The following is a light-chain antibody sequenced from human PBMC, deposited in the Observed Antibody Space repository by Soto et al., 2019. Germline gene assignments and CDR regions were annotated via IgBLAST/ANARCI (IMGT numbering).Light chain of an antibody. J-gene: IGKJ5*01. CDR3: QHYDHLPIT. CDR2: DAS. V-gene: IGKV1-33*01. CDR1: HDITNY. Sequence: DIQMTQSPSSLSSSVGYRFTITCQASHDITNYLNWYQQKPGKAPRLLLYDASSLETGVPARFSGSGSGTDFTFTISSLQPEDIATYYCQHYDHLPITFGRGTRLEIK.